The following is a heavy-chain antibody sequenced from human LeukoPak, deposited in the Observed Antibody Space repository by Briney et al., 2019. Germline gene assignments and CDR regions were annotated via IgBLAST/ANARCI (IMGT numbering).Heavy chain of an antibody. J-gene: IGHJ4*02. Sequence: ASVKVSCTASGGTFSSYAISWVRQAPGQGLEWMGGIIPVFGTANYVQKFQGRVTITADESTSTAYMELSSLRSEDTAVYYCARDGIVGATTELDYWGQGTLVTVSS. CDR3: ARDGIVGATTELDY. CDR2: IIPVFGTA. CDR1: GGTFSSYA. V-gene: IGHV1-69*13. D-gene: IGHD1-26*01.